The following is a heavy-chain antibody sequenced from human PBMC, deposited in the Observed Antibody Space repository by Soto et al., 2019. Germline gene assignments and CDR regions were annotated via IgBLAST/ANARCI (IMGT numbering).Heavy chain of an antibody. D-gene: IGHD2-2*02. J-gene: IGHJ6*02. Sequence: GESLKISCKGSGYSFNNYWISWVRQMPGKGLEWMGRIDPSDSYIKYSPSFQGHVTISADNSISTAYLQWSSLKASDTAMYYCARHDCSGTRCYNFGMDVWGQGTTVTVSS. V-gene: IGHV5-10-1*01. CDR2: IDPSDSYI. CDR3: ARHDCSGTRCYNFGMDV. CDR1: GYSFNNYW.